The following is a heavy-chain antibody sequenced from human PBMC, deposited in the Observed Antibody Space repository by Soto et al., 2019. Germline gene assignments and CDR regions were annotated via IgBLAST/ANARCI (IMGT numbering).Heavy chain of an antibody. CDR2: IYYSGST. J-gene: IGHJ6*02. D-gene: IGHD5-18*01. V-gene: IGHV4-59*01. CDR3: ARFKIQLCLKENYGMDV. CDR1: GGSISSYY. Sequence: SETLSLTCTVSGGSISSYYWSWIRQPPGKGLEWIGYIYYSGSTNYNPSLKSRVTISVDTSKNQFSLKLSSVTAADTAVYYCARFKIQLCLKENYGMDVWGQGTTVTVSS.